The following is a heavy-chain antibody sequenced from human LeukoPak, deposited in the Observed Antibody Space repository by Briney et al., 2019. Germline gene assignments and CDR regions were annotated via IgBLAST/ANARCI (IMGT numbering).Heavy chain of an antibody. V-gene: IGHV1-18*01. CDR1: GYTFTSYG. J-gene: IGHJ5*02. Sequence: GASVKVSCKASGYTFTSYGISWVRQAPGQGLEWMGWISAYNGNTNYAQKLQGRVTMTTDTSTSTAYMELSSLRSEDTAVYYCARGRPGYCSSTSCARWFDPWGQGTLVTVSS. CDR2: ISAYNGNT. CDR3: ARGRPGYCSSTSCARWFDP. D-gene: IGHD2-2*03.